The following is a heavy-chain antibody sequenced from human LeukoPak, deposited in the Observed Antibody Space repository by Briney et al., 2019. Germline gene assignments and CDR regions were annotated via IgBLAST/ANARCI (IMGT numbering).Heavy chain of an antibody. V-gene: IGHV3-7*01. CDR1: GYSLSSYY. Sequence: GGSLRLSCAASGYSLSSYYMSWVREAPGKGLEWMANIGYDGSQKNYDDSLKGRFTISRDNAKNSVYLQMNSLRAEDTAVYYCAREYFPPGLLTIVFDNWGQGTLVTVSS. CDR2: IGYDGSQK. CDR3: AREYFPPGLLTIVFDN. D-gene: IGHD3-9*01. J-gene: IGHJ4*02.